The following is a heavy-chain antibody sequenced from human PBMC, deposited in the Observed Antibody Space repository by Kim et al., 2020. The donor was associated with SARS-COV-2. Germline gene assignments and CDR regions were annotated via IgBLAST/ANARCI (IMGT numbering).Heavy chain of an antibody. CDR2: IQFDGSRK. D-gene: IGHD3-10*01. Sequence: GGSLRLSCAASGFTFSNYDRHWVRQAPGKGLEWVAVIQFDGSRKYYADVVKGRFTISRDNSKNTVDLQMNSLTAEDTAVYYSAKGPHYGSEIDYWWGQG. CDR3: AKGPHYGSEIDYW. J-gene: IGHJ4*02. V-gene: IGHV3-30*02. CDR1: GFTFSNYD.